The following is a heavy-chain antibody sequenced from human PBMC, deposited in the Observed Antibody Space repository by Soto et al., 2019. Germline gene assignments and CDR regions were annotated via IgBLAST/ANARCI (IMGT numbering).Heavy chain of an antibody. Sequence: PAKVSCKDSGGTLSSYAISWVRQAPGQVLEWMGGIIPIFGTANYAQKFQGRVTITADESTSTAYMELSSLRSEDTAVYYCARDSAPPGIAAAGTGLVAFDICGQGTMVTGSS. J-gene: IGHJ3*02. CDR1: GGTLSSYA. CDR3: ARDSAPPGIAAAGTGLVAFDI. D-gene: IGHD6-13*01. CDR2: IIPIFGTA. V-gene: IGHV1-69*01.